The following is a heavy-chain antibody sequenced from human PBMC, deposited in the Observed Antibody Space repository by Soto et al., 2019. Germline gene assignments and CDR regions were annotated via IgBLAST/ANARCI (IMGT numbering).Heavy chain of an antibody. CDR1: GFTVSSNY. CDR3: ARDRYYGSGSWEYYGMDV. V-gene: IGHV3-53*04. D-gene: IGHD3-10*01. J-gene: IGHJ6*02. Sequence: EVPLVESGGGLVQPGGSLRLSCAASGFTVSSNYMSWVHQAPGKGLEWVSVIYSGGSTYYADSVKGRFTISRHNSKNTLYLQMNSLRAEDTAVYYCARDRYYGSGSWEYYGMDVWGQGTTVTVSS. CDR2: IYSGGST.